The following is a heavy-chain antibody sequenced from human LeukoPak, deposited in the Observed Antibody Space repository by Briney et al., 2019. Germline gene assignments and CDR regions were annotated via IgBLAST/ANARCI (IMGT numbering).Heavy chain of an antibody. J-gene: IGHJ4*02. CDR3: ARQNRDGYNTFDY. D-gene: IGHD5-24*01. CDR2: IYPGDSDT. Sequence: GESLRISCTGSGYIFTTYWIGWVRQMPGKGLEWMGIIYPGDSDTKYSPSFQGQVTISADKSISTAYLQWSSLKASDTAMYYCARQNRDGYNTFDYWGQGTLVTVSS. CDR1: GYIFTTYW. V-gene: IGHV5-51*01.